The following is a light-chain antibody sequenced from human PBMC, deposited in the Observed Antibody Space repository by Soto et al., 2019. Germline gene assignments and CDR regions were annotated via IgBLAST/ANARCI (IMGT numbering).Light chain of an antibody. CDR3: YSTDSSGNHRV. CDR1: ALPKKY. Sequence: SYELTQPPSVSVSPGQTARITFAGDALPKKYAYWYQQKSGQATVLVIYEDSKRPSGIPERFSGSSSGTMATLTISGAQVEDEADYYCYSTDSSGNHRVFGGGTKLTV. V-gene: IGLV3-10*01. J-gene: IGLJ2*01. CDR2: EDS.